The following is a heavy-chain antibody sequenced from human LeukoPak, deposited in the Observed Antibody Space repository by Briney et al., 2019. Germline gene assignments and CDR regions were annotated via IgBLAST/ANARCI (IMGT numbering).Heavy chain of an antibody. CDR3: ARLHSFSYDSSGYYYGVGGTPNWFDP. D-gene: IGHD3-22*01. V-gene: IGHV5-51*01. Sequence: GESLKISCKGSGYSFTSYWIGWVRQMPGKGLEWMGIIYPGDSDTRYSPSFQGQVTISADKSISTAYLQWSSLKASDTAMYYCARLHSFSYDSSGYYYGVGGTPNWFDPWGQGTLVTVSS. J-gene: IGHJ5*02. CDR1: GYSFTSYW. CDR2: IYPGDSDT.